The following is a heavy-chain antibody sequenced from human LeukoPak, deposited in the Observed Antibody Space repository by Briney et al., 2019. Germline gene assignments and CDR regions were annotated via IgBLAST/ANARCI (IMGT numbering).Heavy chain of an antibody. J-gene: IGHJ4*02. CDR2: INSAGDNI. CDR3: ATSRVFDY. CDR1: GFTFSDYF. V-gene: IGHV3-11*04. Sequence: PGGSLRLSCVASGFTFSDYFMSWIRQAPGKGLEWLSFINSAGDNIYYADSVKGRFNISRDNAKKTLYLEMNSLRMEDTAIYYCATSRVFDYWGQGTLATVSS.